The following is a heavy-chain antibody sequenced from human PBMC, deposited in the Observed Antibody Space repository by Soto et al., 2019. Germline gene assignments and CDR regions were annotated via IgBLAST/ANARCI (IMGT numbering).Heavy chain of an antibody. Sequence: SETLSLTCTVSGGSISSSSYYWGWIRQPPGKGLEWIGSIYYSGSTYYNPSLKSRVTISVDTSKNQFSLKLSSVTAADTAVYYCARGTRIAVAGDYWGQGTLVTVSS. CDR3: ARGTRIAVAGDY. CDR1: GGSISSSSYY. V-gene: IGHV4-39*01. J-gene: IGHJ4*02. D-gene: IGHD6-19*01. CDR2: IYYSGST.